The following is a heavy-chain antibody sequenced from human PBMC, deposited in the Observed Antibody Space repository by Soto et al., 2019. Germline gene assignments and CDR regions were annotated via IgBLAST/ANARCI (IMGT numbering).Heavy chain of an antibody. Sequence: PGGSLRLSCAASGFPFSSYEMNWVRHATGKGLDWVSYINSSGSTVYYSASVKGRFTISRDKSKNSMYLQMRSLRAEKTAVHYCERDRQRIAGEILDYARQGTLVTVPS. V-gene: IGHV3-48*03. CDR1: GFPFSSYE. J-gene: IGHJ4*02. CDR3: ERDRQRIAGEILDY. CDR2: INSSGSTV. D-gene: IGHD6-13*01.